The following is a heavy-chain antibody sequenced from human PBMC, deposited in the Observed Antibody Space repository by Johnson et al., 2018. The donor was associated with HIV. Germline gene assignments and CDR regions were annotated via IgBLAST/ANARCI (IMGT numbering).Heavy chain of an antibody. CDR3: TTAGSSGCGHALDI. CDR1: GFTFSNAW. V-gene: IGHV3-15*01. D-gene: IGHD3-22*01. CDR2: IKSKTEGGTT. J-gene: IGHJ3*02. Sequence: VQLVESGGGLIKPGGSLRLSCAASGFTFSNAWMSWVRQGPGQGLEWVGRIKSKTEGGTTDYAAPVQGRFTISRDDSKNTLFLQMNSLKIEDTATYYCTTAGSSGCGHALDIWGQGTRVTVSS.